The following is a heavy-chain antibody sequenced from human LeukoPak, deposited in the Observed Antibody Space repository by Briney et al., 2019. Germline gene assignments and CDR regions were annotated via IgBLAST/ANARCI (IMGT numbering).Heavy chain of an antibody. D-gene: IGHD3-9*01. CDR2: ISSSSSYI. J-gene: IGHJ4*02. CDR3: ASATSYYDILTGYHSKYYFDY. CDR1: GFTFSDHY. V-gene: IGHV3-21*01. Sequence: PGGSLRLSCAASGFTFSDHYMDWVRQAPGKGLEWVSSISSSSSYIYYADSVKGRFTISRDNAKNSLYLQMNSLRAEDTAVYYCASATSYYDILTGYHSKYYFDYWGQGTLVTVSS.